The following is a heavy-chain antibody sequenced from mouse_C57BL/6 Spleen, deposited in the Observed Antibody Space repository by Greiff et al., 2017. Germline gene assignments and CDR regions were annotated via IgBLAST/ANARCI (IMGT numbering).Heavy chain of an antibody. V-gene: IGHV1-76*01. CDR3: AREGGTTVARYFDV. CDR1: GYTFTDYY. CDR2: IYPGSGNT. D-gene: IGHD1-1*01. J-gene: IGHJ1*03. Sequence: QVQLQQSGAELVRPGASVKLSCTASGYTFTDYYINWVKQRPGQGLEWIARIYPGSGNTYYNEKFKGKATLTAEKSSSTAYMQLSSLTSEDSAVYFCAREGGTTVARYFDVWGTGTTVTVSS.